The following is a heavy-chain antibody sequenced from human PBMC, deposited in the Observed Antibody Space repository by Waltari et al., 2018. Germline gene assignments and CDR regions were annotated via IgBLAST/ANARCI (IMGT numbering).Heavy chain of an antibody. CDR1: GYTFTGYY. J-gene: IGHJ4*02. Sequence: QVQLVQSGAEVKKPGASVKVSCKASGYTFTGYYMHWVRQAPGQGLEWMGRINPNSGGTTYAQKFQGRVTMTRDTSISTAYMELSRLRSDDTAVYYCARDRESNPIDYWGQGTLVTVSS. V-gene: IGHV1-2*06. CDR3: ARDRESNPIDY. D-gene: IGHD4-4*01. CDR2: INPNSGGT.